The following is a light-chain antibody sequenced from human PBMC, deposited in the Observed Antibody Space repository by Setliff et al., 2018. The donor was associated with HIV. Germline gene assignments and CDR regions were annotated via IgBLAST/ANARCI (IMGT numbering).Light chain of an antibody. J-gene: IGLJ1*01. CDR2: DVS. CDR1: SGDVGGYNY. Sequence: QSALTQPASVSGSPGQSITISCTGTSGDVGGYNYVSWYQQHPGKAPKLMIYDVSNRPSGISNRFSGSKSGTSAALTISDLRAEDEAEYFCAAWNDRPTGIYVFGTGTKVTVL. V-gene: IGLV2-14*03. CDR3: AAWNDRPTGIYV.